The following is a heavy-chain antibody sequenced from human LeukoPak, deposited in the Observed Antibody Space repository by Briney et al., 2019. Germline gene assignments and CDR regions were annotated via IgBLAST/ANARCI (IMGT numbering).Heavy chain of an antibody. V-gene: IGHV1-69*04. CDR1: GYTFTSYA. CDR3: ARVGYSGSYSYYGMDV. D-gene: IGHD1-26*01. Sequence: GASVKVSCKASGYTFTSYAISWVRQAPGQGLEWMGRIIPILGIANYAQKFQGRVTITADKSTSTAYMELSSLRSEDTAVYYCARVGYSGSYSYYGMDVWGQGTTVTVSS. J-gene: IGHJ6*02. CDR2: IIPILGIA.